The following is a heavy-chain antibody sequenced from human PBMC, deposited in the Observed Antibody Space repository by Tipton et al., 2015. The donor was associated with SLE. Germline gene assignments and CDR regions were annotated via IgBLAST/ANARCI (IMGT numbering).Heavy chain of an antibody. CDR3: ARGGYYYDSSGYSDFDY. J-gene: IGHJ4*02. CDR2: IYTSGST. V-gene: IGHV4-61*09. D-gene: IGHD3-22*01. CDR1: GGSISSGSYY. Sequence: TLSLTCTVSGGSISSGSYYWSWIRQPAGKGLEWIGYIYTSGSTNYNPSLKSRVTISVDTSKNQFSLKLSSVTAADTAVYYCARGGYYYDSSGYSDFDYWGQGTLVTVSS.